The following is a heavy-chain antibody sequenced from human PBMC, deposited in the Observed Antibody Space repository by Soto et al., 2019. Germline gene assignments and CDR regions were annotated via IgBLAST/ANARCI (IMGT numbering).Heavy chain of an antibody. CDR1: GFTFSSYA. CDR2: ISSNGGST. V-gene: IGHV3-64*01. CDR3: AGGLDYSGWVDYYYYMDV. J-gene: IGHJ6*03. D-gene: IGHD4-4*01. Sequence: EVQLVESGGGLVQPGGSLRLSCAASGFTFSSYAMHWVRQAPGKGLEYVSAISSNGGSTYYANSVKGRFTISRDNSKNTLYLQMGSLRAEDMAVYYCAGGLDYSGWVDYYYYMDVWGKGTPVTVSS.